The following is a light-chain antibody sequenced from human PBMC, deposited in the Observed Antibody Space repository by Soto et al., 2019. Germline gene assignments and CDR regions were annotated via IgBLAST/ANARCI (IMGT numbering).Light chain of an antibody. CDR3: QQRYHTPALT. CDR2: AAS. Sequence: DIQMTQSPSSLSASVGDRVTITCRASKSISSYLHWYQHKPGKAPKLLIYAASSLQSGAPSRFSGGGSGTNFSLTITSLQPEDYAADFCQQRYHTPALTFGGGTKVEIK. CDR1: KSISSY. V-gene: IGKV1-39*01. J-gene: IGKJ4*01.